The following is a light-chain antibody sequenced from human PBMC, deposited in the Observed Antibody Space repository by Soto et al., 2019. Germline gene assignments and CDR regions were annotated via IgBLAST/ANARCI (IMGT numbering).Light chain of an antibody. J-gene: IGLJ1*01. CDR1: ISNIEAGYD. CDR2: DDN. V-gene: IGLV1-40*01. CDR3: TSYTGSNTLEV. Sequence: QSVLTQPPSVSGAPGQRVTISCSGSISNIEAGYDVHWYQHLPGKAPKLLIYDDNNRPSGVPGRFSGSKSGTSASLAISGLQSEDEADYFCTSYTGSNTLEVFGPGTKVTVL.